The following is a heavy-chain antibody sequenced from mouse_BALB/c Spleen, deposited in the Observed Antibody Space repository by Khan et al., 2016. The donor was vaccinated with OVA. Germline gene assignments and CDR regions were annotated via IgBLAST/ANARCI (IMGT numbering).Heavy chain of an antibody. CDR3: TRNYGNYAAMDY. D-gene: IGHD2-1*01. Sequence: QVQLQQPGAELARPGASVKMSCKASGYTFTSYTMHWVKQRPGQGLEWIGYINPSSGYTNYNQKFKDKATLTADKSSSTAYMQLSSLTSEDSAVYYCTRNYGNYAAMDYWGQGTSVTVSS. J-gene: IGHJ4*01. CDR2: INPSSGYT. CDR1: GYTFTSYT. V-gene: IGHV1-4*01.